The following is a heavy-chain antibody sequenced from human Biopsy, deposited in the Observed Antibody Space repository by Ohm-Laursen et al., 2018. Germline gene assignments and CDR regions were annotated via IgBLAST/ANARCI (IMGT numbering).Heavy chain of an antibody. CDR3: ARGSGSYSRVMDV. D-gene: IGHD3-10*01. J-gene: IGHJ6*02. CDR2: IFPIVGIE. V-gene: IGHV1-69*04. CDR1: GYSLIELS. Sequence: ASVKVSCKVSGYSLIELSMYWVRQAPGQGLEWVGRIFPIVGIEDHALKFKDRITINADESTNTAYMELSSLRSEDTAIYYCARGSGSYSRVMDVWGRGTTVIVSS.